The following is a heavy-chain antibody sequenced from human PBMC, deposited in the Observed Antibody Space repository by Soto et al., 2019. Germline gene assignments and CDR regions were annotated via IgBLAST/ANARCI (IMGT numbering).Heavy chain of an antibody. J-gene: IGHJ6*02. V-gene: IGHV3-33*01. CDR3: ARPQGDCISTSCYATYYYYGMDV. CDR2: IWYDGSNK. CDR1: GFTFSSYG. D-gene: IGHD2-2*01. Sequence: QVQLVESGGGVVQPGRSLRLSCAASGFTFSSYGMHWVRQAPGKGLEWVAVIWYDGSNKYYADSVKGRFTISRDNSKKTLYPQMNSLRAEDTAVYYCARPQGDCISTSCYATYYYYGMDVWGQGTTVTVSS.